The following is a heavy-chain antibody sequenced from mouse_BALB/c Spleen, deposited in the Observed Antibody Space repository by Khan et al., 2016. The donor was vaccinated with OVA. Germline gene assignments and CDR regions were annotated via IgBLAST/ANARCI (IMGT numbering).Heavy chain of an antibody. J-gene: IGHJ3*01. CDR1: GYTFTNYW. CDR2: IDPTTGYT. Sequence: QVQLQQSGAELAKPGASVKMSCKASGYTFTNYWMHWVKQRPGQGLEWIGYIDPTTGYTEYNQKLKDKATLTADKSSSTASMQLSSLTSEDSAVXYCTRHGSTDTWVGYWGQGTLVTVSA. D-gene: IGHD1-1*01. CDR3: TRHGSTDTWVGY. V-gene: IGHV1-7*01.